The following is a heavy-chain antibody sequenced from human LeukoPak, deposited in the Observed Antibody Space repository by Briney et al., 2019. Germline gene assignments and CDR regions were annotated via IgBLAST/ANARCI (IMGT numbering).Heavy chain of an antibody. V-gene: IGHV1-46*01. CDR3: ARAGSDSSGYWSFDY. J-gene: IGHJ4*02. Sequence: ASVKVSCKASGYTFTSYYMHWVRQAPGQGLEWMGIINPSGGSTSYAQKLQGRVTMTRDMSTSTVYMELSSLRSEDTAVYYCARAGSDSSGYWSFDYWGQGTLVTVSS. D-gene: IGHD3-22*01. CDR2: INPSGGST. CDR1: GYTFTSYY.